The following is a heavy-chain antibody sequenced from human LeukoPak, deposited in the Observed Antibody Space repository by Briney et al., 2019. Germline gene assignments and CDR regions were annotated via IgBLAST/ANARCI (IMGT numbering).Heavy chain of an antibody. CDR3: ARAYYYDSSGDDAFDI. D-gene: IGHD3-22*01. CDR1: GFTVSSYS. J-gene: IGHJ3*02. CDR2: ISTSSSYK. V-gene: IGHV3-21*01. Sequence: GGSLRLSCAASGFTVSSYSMNWVRQAPGMGLEWVSSISTSSSYKYYADSVKGRFTISRDNAKNSLYLQMNSLRAEDTAVYYCARAYYYDSSGDDAFDIWGQGAMVIVSS.